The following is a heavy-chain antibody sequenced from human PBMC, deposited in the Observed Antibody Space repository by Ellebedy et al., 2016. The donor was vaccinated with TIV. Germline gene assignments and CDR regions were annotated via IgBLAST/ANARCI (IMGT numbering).Heavy chain of an antibody. Sequence: GESLKISCTASGFTVTSNYMNWIRQAPGKGLEWISAITTSGGSTYYADSVEDRFTISRDNSKNTLYLQMNSLRAEDTAVYYCAVRSDWDFGCYWGQGTLVTVSS. CDR3: AVRSDWDFGCY. CDR2: ITTSGGST. J-gene: IGHJ4*02. CDR1: GFTVTSNY. V-gene: IGHV3-23*01. D-gene: IGHD3-16*01.